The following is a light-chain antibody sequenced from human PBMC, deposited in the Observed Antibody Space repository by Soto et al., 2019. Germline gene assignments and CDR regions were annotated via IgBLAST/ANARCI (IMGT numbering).Light chain of an antibody. CDR3: SSYTSSSTPL. J-gene: IGLJ2*01. V-gene: IGLV2-14*01. CDR2: DVS. Sequence: QSVLTQPASVSGSPGRSITISCTGTSSDVGAYNYVSWYQQYPGKAPKLMIYDVSNRPSGVSNRFSGSKSGNTASLTISGLQAEDEADYYCSSYTSSSTPLFGGGTKLPVL. CDR1: SSDVGAYNY.